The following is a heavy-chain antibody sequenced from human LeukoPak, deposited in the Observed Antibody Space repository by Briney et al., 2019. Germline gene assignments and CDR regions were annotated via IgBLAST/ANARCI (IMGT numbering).Heavy chain of an antibody. V-gene: IGHV4-39*07. J-gene: IGHJ4*02. D-gene: IGHD6-13*01. Sequence: PSETLSLTCTVSGGSISSSSYYWGWIRQPPGKGLEWIGSIYYSGSTYYNPSLKSRVTISVDTSKNQFSLKLSSVTAADTAVYYCARVVAAGTPFDYWGQGTLVTVSS. CDR2: IYYSGST. CDR3: ARVVAAGTPFDY. CDR1: GGSISSSSYY.